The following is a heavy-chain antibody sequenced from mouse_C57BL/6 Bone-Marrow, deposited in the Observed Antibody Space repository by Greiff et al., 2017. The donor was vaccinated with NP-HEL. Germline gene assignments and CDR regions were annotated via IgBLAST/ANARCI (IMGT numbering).Heavy chain of an antibody. Sequence: DVKLVESGGGLVKPGGSLKLSCAASGFTFSSYAMSWVRQTPEKRLEWVATICDGGSYTYSPDNVKGRFTISRDNAKNNLYLQMSHLKSEDTAMYYCARDPFYGSSGFAYWGQGTLVTVSA. CDR1: GFTFSSYA. J-gene: IGHJ3*01. V-gene: IGHV5-4*01. CDR2: ICDGGSYT. CDR3: ARDPFYGSSGFAY. D-gene: IGHD1-1*01.